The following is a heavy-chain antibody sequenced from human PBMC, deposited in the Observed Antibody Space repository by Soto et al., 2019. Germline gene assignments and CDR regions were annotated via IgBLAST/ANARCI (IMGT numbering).Heavy chain of an antibody. Sequence: VGSVRLSCVSSVFTFNNAWMNWVRHSPGKGLEWVGRIKSKTDGGTTDYAALVKGRFTISRDDSKTTLYLQMNGLKTEDTAVYYCTTAENYYDSSSFDYWGQGTLVTVSS. CDR3: TTAENYYDSSSFDY. CDR2: IKSKTDGGTT. D-gene: IGHD3-22*01. J-gene: IGHJ4*02. V-gene: IGHV3-15*01. CDR1: VFTFNNAW.